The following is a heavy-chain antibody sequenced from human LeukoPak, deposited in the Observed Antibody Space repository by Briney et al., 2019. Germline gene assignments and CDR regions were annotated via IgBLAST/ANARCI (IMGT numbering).Heavy chain of an antibody. D-gene: IGHD6-13*01. CDR2: ISSSSSTI. CDR3: ARDQEQQLSVHDYYYGMDV. CDR1: GFTFSSYS. V-gene: IGHV3-48*02. J-gene: IGHJ6*02. Sequence: PGVSLRLSCAASGFTFSSYSMNWVRQAPGKGLEWVSYISSSSSTIYYADSVKGRFTISRDNAKNSLYLQMNSLRDEDTAVYYCARDQEQQLSVHDYYYGMDVWGQGTTVTVSS.